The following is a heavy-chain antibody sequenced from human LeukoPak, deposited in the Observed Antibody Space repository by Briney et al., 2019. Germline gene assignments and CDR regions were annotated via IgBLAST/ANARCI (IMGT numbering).Heavy chain of an antibody. D-gene: IGHD3-3*01. V-gene: IGHV4-34*01. CDR2: INHSGST. CDR3: ARGSTYYDFWSGPLRVHNYYYYYMDV. Sequence: ASETLSLTCAVYGGSFSGYYWRWIRQPPGKGLEWIGEINHSGSTNYNPSLKSRVTISVDTSKNQFSLKLSSVTAADTAVYYCARGSTYYDFWSGPLRVHNYYYYYMDVWGKGATVTVSS. CDR1: GGSFSGYY. J-gene: IGHJ6*03.